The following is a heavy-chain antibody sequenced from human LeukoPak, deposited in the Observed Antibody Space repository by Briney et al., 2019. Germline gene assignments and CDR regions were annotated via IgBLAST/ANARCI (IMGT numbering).Heavy chain of an antibody. Sequence: PGGSLRLSCAASGFTFSDYTMHWVRQTPGKGLEFVSAISNSAVTTSYADSVKGRFTISRDNSKNTLYLEVGSLRPEDMAVYYCARPRGGLWPADFDSWGRGTLVIVSS. V-gene: IGHV3-64*02. CDR3: ARPRGGLWPADFDS. CDR1: GFTFSDYT. D-gene: IGHD3-10*01. J-gene: IGHJ4*02. CDR2: ISNSAVTT.